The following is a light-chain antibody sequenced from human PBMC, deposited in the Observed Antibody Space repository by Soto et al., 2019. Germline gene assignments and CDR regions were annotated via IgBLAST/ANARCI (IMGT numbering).Light chain of an antibody. Sequence: DIVMTQSPDSLAVSLGERATINCKSSQSVLYSPTNKNYLAWYQHKPGQPPKLLIYWASTRESGVPDRFSGSGSGTDFTFTISSLQAEDVAVYYCQQYYSTPPMYTFGQGTKLEIK. CDR2: WAS. V-gene: IGKV4-1*01. J-gene: IGKJ2*01. CDR1: QSVLYSPTNKNY. CDR3: QQYYSTPPMYT.